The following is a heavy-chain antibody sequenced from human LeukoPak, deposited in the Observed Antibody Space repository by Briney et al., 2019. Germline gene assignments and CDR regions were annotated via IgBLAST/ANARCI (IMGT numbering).Heavy chain of an antibody. CDR1: GLTFSSYA. Sequence: GRSLRLSCAASGLTFSSYAMSWVRQAPGKGLEWVSAIGGSGGRPYYADSVKGRFPISRDNSKNTLYLKMTRLRPQATAVFNCAKSLYYDGSGGVFDYWGQGTLVTVSS. V-gene: IGHV3-23*01. CDR3: AKSLYYDGSGGVFDY. J-gene: IGHJ4*02. D-gene: IGHD3-10*01. CDR2: IGGSGGRP.